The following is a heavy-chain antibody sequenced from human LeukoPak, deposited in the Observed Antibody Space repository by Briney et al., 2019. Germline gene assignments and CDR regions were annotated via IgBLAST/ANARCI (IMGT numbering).Heavy chain of an antibody. CDR1: GLTFSDSD. D-gene: IGHD2-2*01. CDR3: ARTDIVVVPAAMDY. J-gene: IGHJ4*02. Sequence: GRSLRLSCAASGLTFSDSDMRWIRPAPGKGRDWVSSISVSSSYTNYADSVRGRFTISSDNAKISLYLQMNSLRAEETGVYYCARTDIVVVPAAMDYWGQGTLVTVSS. V-gene: IGHV3-11*03. CDR2: ISVSSSYT.